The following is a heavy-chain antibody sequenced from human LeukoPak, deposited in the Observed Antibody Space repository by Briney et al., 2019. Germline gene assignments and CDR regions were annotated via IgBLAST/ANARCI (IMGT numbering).Heavy chain of an antibody. CDR2: IYYSGGT. D-gene: IGHD3-3*01. CDR3: ARAGGDFWSGYYDYNWFDP. CDR1: GGSISSHY. Sequence: SETLSLTCTVSGGSISSHYWSWIRQPPGKGLEWIGYIYYSGGTNYNPSLKSRVTISVDTSKKQFSLRLTSVTAADTAVYYCARAGGDFWSGYYDYNWFDPWGQGTLVTVSS. J-gene: IGHJ5*02. V-gene: IGHV4-59*11.